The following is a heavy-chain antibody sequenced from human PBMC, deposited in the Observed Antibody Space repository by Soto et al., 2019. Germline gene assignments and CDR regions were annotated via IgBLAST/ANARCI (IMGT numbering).Heavy chain of an antibody. CDR1: GYSFTSYW. CDR3: ARRLSTGWFFDF. V-gene: IGHV5-51*01. CDR2: IYPGDSDT. Sequence: GESLKISCKGSGYSFTSYWIGCVRQMPGKGLEWMGIIYPGDSDTRYSPSFQGQVAFSADKSISTAYLQWSGLKASDTAIYYCARRLSTGWFFDFWGQETMVTVSS. J-gene: IGHJ4*02. D-gene: IGHD6-19*01.